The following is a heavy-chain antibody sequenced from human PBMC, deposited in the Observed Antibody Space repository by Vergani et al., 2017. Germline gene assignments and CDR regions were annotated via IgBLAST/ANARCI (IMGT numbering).Heavy chain of an antibody. CDR1: GGTFSSYA. CDR2: INTGNGNT. V-gene: IGHV1-3*04. J-gene: IGHJ4*02. CDR3: ARSRYSSSWYNY. Sequence: QVQLVQSGAEVKKPGSSVKVSCKASGGTFSSYAISWVRQAPGQRLEWMGWINTGNGNTKYSQKFQGRVTITRDTSASTAYMELSSLRSEDTAVYYCARSRYSSSWYNYWGQGTLVTVSS. D-gene: IGHD6-13*01.